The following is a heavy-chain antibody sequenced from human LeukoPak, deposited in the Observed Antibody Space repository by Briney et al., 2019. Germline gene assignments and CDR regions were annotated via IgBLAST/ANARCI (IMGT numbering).Heavy chain of an antibody. CDR2: IFYTGST. CDR3: ARGTRYGRSYYFDY. Sequence: PSETLSLTCTVSGGSIFSSSYHWGWIRQPPGKGLEWIGNIFYTGSTYYNPSLKSRVTISVDTSKNQFSLKLSSVTAADTAVYYCARGTRYGRSYYFDYWGQGTLVTVSS. V-gene: IGHV4-39*07. J-gene: IGHJ4*02. CDR1: GGSIFSSSYH. D-gene: IGHD1-14*01.